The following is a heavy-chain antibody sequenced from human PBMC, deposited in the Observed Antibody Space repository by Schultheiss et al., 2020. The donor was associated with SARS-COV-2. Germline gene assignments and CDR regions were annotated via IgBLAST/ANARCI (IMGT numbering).Heavy chain of an antibody. CDR2: ISSSSITKDYADSK. Sequence: GGSLRLSCAASGFTFSSYEMKWARQAPGKGLEWVSHISSSSITKDYADSKDYADSVKGRFTISRDYAKNSLYLQMDRLRAEDTAVYYCARETPTTGHYYSMDVWGQGTTVTVSS. D-gene: IGHD4-17*01. CDR1: GFTFSSYE. J-gene: IGHJ6*02. V-gene: IGHV3-48*03. CDR3: ARETPTTGHYYSMDV.